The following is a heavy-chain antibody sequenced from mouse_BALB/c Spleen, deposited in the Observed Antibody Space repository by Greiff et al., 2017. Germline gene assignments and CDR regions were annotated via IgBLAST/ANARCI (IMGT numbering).Heavy chain of an antibody. J-gene: IGHJ3*01. V-gene: IGHV1-80*01. CDR2: IYPGDGDT. CDR1: GYAFSSYW. CDR3: ARSIYYDYDVVSFAY. D-gene: IGHD2-4*01. Sequence: QVQLQQSGAELVRPGSSVKISCKASGYAFSSYWMNWVKQRPGQGLEWIGQIYPGDGDTNYNGKFKGKATLTADKSSSTAYMQLSSLTSEDSAVYYCARSIYYDYDVVSFAYWGQGTLVTVSA.